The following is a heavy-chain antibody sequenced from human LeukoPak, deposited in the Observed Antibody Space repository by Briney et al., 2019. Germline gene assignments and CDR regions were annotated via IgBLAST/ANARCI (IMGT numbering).Heavy chain of an antibody. V-gene: IGHV4-39*07. J-gene: IGHJ6*03. CDR1: GSSISNYY. CDR3: ARVGVYAINLYYYYYMDV. Sequence: SETLSLTCTVSGSSISNYYWGWIRQAPGKGLEWIGSIYYSGNTYYNSSLKSRVTISLDTSKNQFSLKLSSVTAADTAVYYCARVGVYAINLYYYYYMDVWGKGTTVTVSS. CDR2: IYYSGNT. D-gene: IGHD2-8*02.